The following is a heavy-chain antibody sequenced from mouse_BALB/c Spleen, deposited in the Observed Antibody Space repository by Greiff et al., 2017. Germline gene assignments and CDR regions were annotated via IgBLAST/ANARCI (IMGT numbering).Heavy chain of an antibody. V-gene: IGHV1-7*01. J-gene: IGHJ1*01. CDR3: ARVTTVVGRRYFDV. CDR2: INPSTGYT. Sequence: VQLQQSGAELAKPGASVKMSCKASGYTFTSYWMHWVKQRPGQGLEWIGYINPSTGYTEYNQKFKDKATLTADKSSSTAYMQLSSLTSEDSAVYYCARVTTVVGRRYFDVWGAGTTVTVSS. D-gene: IGHD1-1*01. CDR1: GYTFTSYW.